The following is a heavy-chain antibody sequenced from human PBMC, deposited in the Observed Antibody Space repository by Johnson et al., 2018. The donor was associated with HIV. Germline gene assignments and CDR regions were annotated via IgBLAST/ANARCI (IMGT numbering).Heavy chain of an antibody. Sequence: QVQLVESGGGVVQPGRSLRLSCAASGFTFSSYAMHWVRQAPGKGLEWVAVISYDGSNKYYADSVKGRFTISRDNSKNTLYLQMNSLRVEDTAMYYCAKERGISGGFDFWGQGTRVTVSS. V-gene: IGHV3-30-3*01. J-gene: IGHJ3*01. D-gene: IGHD2-15*01. CDR1: GFTFSSYA. CDR3: AKERGISGGFDF. CDR2: ISYDGSNK.